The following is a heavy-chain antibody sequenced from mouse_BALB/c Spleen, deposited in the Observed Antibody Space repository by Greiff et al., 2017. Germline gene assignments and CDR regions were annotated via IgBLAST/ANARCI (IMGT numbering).Heavy chain of an antibody. J-gene: IGHJ4*01. Sequence: EVQLVESGPELVKPGASVKVSCKASGYAFTSYNMYWVKQSHGKSLEWIGYIDPYNGGTSYNQKFKGKATLTVDKSSSTAYMHLNSLTSEDSAVYYCARPYYYGSSYDAMDYWGQGTSVTVSS. CDR2: IDPYNGGT. CDR1: GYAFTSYN. CDR3: ARPYYYGSSYDAMDY. D-gene: IGHD1-1*01. V-gene: IGHV1S135*01.